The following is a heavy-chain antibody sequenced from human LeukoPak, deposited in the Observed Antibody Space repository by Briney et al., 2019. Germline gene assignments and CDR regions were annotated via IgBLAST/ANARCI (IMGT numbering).Heavy chain of an antibody. V-gene: IGHV1-2*02. CDR2: INPNSGGT. J-gene: IGHJ3*02. CDR1: GYTFTCYY. Sequence: ASVKVSCKASGYTFTCYYMHWVRQAPGQGLEWMGWINPNSGGTNYAQKFQGRVTMTRDTSISTAYMELSRLRSVDTAVYYCARGQGDSSGYYYDAFDIWGQGTMVTVSS. CDR3: ARGQGDSSGYYYDAFDI. D-gene: IGHD3-22*01.